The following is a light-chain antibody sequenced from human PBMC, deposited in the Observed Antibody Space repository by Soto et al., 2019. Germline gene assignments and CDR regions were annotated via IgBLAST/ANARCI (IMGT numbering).Light chain of an antibody. CDR3: CSYAGSSTFYV. J-gene: IGLJ1*01. Sequence: QSALTQPASVSGSPGQSITIPCTGTSSDVGSYNLVSWYQQHPGKAPKLMIYEGSKRPSGVSNRFSGSKSGNTASLTISGLQAEDEADYYCCSYAGSSTFYVFGPGTKLTVL. CDR1: SSDVGSYNL. V-gene: IGLV2-23*01. CDR2: EGS.